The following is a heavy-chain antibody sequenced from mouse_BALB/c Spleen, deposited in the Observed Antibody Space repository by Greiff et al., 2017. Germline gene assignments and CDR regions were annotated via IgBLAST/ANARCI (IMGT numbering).Heavy chain of an antibody. CDR2: INPGSSTI. D-gene: IGHD2-3*01. V-gene: IGHV4-2*02. Sequence: EVMLVESGGGLVQPGGSLNLSCAASGFDFSRYWMSWARQAPGKGQEWIGEINPGSSTINYTPSLKDKFIISRDNAKNTLYLQMSKVRSEDTALYYCARLDGYYWYFDVWGAGTTVTVSS. CDR3: ARLDGYYWYFDV. CDR1: GFDFSRYW. J-gene: IGHJ1*01.